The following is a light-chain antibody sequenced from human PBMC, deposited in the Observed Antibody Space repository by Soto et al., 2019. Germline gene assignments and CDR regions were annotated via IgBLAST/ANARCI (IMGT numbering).Light chain of an antibody. CDR2: DAS. CDR1: QSVSGH. J-gene: IGKJ1*01. V-gene: IGKV3-11*01. Sequence: ENVLTQSPATLSLSPGESVTLSCMASQSVSGHLAWYHQRSGQAPRLIIFDASIRVPTTQATFSGSVSGTEFTLTISTLGSEDLAVYFCQQYGDRHRTFGQGTKGDIK. CDR3: QQYGDRHRT.